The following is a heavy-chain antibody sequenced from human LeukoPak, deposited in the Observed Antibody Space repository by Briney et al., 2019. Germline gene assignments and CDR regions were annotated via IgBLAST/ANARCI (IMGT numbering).Heavy chain of an antibody. CDR1: GFTFSNYW. CDR2: IKTDGSDK. Sequence: SGGSLRLSCAAPGFTFSNYWMSWVRQAPGKGPEWVGDIKTDGSDKYYVGSVKGRFTISRDNAKNSLYLQMNSLRAEDTAVYYCARDSLIQYGSGSYWGFDYWGQGILVTVSS. J-gene: IGHJ4*02. D-gene: IGHD3-10*01. V-gene: IGHV3-7*03. CDR3: ARDSLIQYGSGSYWGFDY.